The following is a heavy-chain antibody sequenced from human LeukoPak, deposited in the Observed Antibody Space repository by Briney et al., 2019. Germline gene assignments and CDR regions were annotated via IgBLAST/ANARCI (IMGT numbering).Heavy chain of an antibody. CDR1: GFTFSSYW. Sequence: GGSLRLSCAASGFTFSSYWMSWVRQAPGKGLEWVANIKQDGSEKYYVDSVKGRFTISRDNAKNSLYLQMNSLRAEDTAVYYCARVYDYGDYWRGYYFDYWGQGTLVTVSS. V-gene: IGHV3-7*01. CDR2: IKQDGSEK. J-gene: IGHJ4*02. D-gene: IGHD4-17*01. CDR3: ARVYDYGDYWRGYYFDY.